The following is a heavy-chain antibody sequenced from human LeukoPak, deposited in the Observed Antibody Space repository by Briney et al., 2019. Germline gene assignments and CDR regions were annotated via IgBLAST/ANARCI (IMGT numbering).Heavy chain of an antibody. Sequence: NPGGSLRLSCAASGFTFSSYSMNWVRQAPGKGLEWVSSISSSSSYIYYADSVKGRFTISRDNAKNSLYLQMNSLRAEDTAVYYCARDQGVDTAMKTPRSAPFDYWGQGTLVTVSS. D-gene: IGHD5-18*01. CDR1: GFTFSSYS. V-gene: IGHV3-21*01. J-gene: IGHJ4*02. CDR3: ARDQGVDTAMKTPRSAPFDY. CDR2: ISSSSSYI.